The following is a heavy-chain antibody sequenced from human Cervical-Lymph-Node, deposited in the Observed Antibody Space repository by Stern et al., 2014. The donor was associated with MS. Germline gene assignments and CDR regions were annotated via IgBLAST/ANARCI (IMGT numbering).Heavy chain of an antibody. V-gene: IGHV4-39*02. CDR2: VYYSGIT. J-gene: IGHJ2*01. Sequence: QVQLQESGPGLVKPSETLSLTCTVSGGSITNRDYWGWIRQSPGKGLEWIGSVYYSGITYYRPSLKSRATISIDTYRNQFFLRLTPVTATDTAVYFCARGVTAVTNYVPNWCFDLWGRGTLVTVSS. D-gene: IGHD4-11*01. CDR3: ARGVTAVTNYVPNWCFDL. CDR1: GGSITNRDY.